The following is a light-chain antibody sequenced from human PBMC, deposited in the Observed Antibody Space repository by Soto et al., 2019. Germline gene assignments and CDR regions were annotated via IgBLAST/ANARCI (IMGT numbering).Light chain of an antibody. CDR3: QQYGSSPRYT. CDR2: GAA. V-gene: IGKV3-20*01. Sequence: EIVLTQSPGTLSLSPGERATLSCRASQSVSSSYLAWYQQKPGQAPRLLIYGAASRATGIPHRFSGSGSGTDFALTISRLEPEGFAVYYCQQYGSSPRYTFGQGTMLEIK. J-gene: IGKJ2*01. CDR1: QSVSSSY.